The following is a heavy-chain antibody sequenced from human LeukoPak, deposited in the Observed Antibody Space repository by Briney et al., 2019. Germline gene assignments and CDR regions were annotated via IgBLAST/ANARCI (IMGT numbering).Heavy chain of an antibody. D-gene: IGHD5-12*01. J-gene: IGHJ6*02. CDR1: GFTFSSYS. Sequence: GGSLRLSCAASGFTFSSYSMNWVRQAPGKGLEWVSSISSSSSYIYYADSVKGRFTISRDNAKNSLYLQMNSLRAEDTAVYYCARVTGGYDLIYYYGMDVWGQGTTVTVSS. CDR2: ISSSSSYI. V-gene: IGHV3-21*01. CDR3: ARVTGGYDLIYYYGMDV.